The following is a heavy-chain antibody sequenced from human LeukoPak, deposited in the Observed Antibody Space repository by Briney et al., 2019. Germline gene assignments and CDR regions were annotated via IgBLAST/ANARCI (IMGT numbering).Heavy chain of an antibody. J-gene: IGHJ4*02. V-gene: IGHV3-9*01. CDR2: ISWNSGSI. Sequence: GGSLRLSCAASGFTFDDYAMHWVRQAPGKGLEWVSGISWNSGSIGYADSVKGRFTISRDNAKNSLYLQMNSLRAGDTAIYYCARVKREPSDDNSGYRPFDCWGQGTLVTVSS. D-gene: IGHD3-22*01. CDR3: ARVKREPSDDNSGYRPFDC. CDR1: GFTFDDYA.